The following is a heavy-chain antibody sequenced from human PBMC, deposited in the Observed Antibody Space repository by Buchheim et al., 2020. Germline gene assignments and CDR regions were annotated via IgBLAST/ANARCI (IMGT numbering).Heavy chain of an antibody. D-gene: IGHD3-9*01. J-gene: IGHJ4*02. CDR2: IKQDGSEK. CDR3: ARDLHFDWLLLDLSLRY. CDR1: GFTFSSYW. Sequence: EVQLVESGGGLVQPGGSLRLSCAASGFTFSSYWMSWVRQAPGKGLEWVANIKQDGSEKYYVDSVKGRFTISRANAKNSLYLQMNSLRAEDTAVYYCARDLHFDWLLLDLSLRYWGQGTL. V-gene: IGHV3-7*01.